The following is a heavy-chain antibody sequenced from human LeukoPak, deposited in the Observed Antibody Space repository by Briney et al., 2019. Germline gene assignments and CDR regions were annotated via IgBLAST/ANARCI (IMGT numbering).Heavy chain of an antibody. CDR2: ISSSSYI. V-gene: IGHV3-21*01. J-gene: IGHJ4*02. CDR1: GFTFSSYS. Sequence: GGSLRLSCAASGFTFSSYSMNWVRQALGKGLEWVSSISSSSYIYYADSVKGRFTISRDNAKNSLYLQMNSLRAEDTAVYYCARGRTGIVVVPAARVLDYWGQGTLVTVSS. D-gene: IGHD2-2*01. CDR3: ARGRTGIVVVPAARVLDY.